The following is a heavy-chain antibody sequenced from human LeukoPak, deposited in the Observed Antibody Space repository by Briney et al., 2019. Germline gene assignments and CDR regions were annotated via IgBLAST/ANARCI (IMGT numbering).Heavy chain of an antibody. CDR2: IKQDGSEK. J-gene: IGHJ5*02. D-gene: IGHD1-1*01. V-gene: IGHV3-7*01. CDR3: ARISHWNVLA. CDR1: GFTFGSYW. Sequence: GGSLRLSCAASGFTFGSYWMSWVRQAPGKGLEWVANIKQDGSEKYYVDSVKGRFTISRDNAKNSLYLQMNSLRAEDTAVYYCARISHWNVLAWGQGTLVTVSS.